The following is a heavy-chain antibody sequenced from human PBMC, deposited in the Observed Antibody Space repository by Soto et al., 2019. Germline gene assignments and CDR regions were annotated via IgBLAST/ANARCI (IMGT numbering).Heavy chain of an antibody. CDR3: ARSPAEYYDILTGYYPPEINWFDP. D-gene: IGHD3-9*01. CDR1: GGSISSYY. V-gene: IGHV4-59*08. CDR2: IYYSGST. Sequence: SETLSLTCTVSGGSISSYYWSWIRQPPGKGLEWIGYIYYSGSTNYNPSLKSRVTISVDTSKNQFSLKLSSVTAADTAVYYCARSPAEYYDILTGYYPPEINWFDPWGQGTLVTVSS. J-gene: IGHJ5*02.